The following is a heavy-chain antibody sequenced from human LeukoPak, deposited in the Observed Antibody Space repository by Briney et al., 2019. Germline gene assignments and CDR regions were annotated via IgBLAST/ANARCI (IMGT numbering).Heavy chain of an antibody. CDR3: ARHPYSGYVDY. J-gene: IGHJ4*02. CDR2: IYYSGST. V-gene: IGHV4-39*01. D-gene: IGHD5-12*01. Sequence: SETLSLTCTVSGGSISSSSYYWGWIRQPPGKGLKWIGNIYYSGSTYYNPSLKSRVTISVDTSKNQFSLKLGSVTAADTAVYYCARHPYSGYVDYWGQGALVTVSS. CDR1: GGSISSSSYY.